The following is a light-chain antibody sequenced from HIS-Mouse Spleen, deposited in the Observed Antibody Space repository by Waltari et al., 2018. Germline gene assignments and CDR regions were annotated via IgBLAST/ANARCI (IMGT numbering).Light chain of an antibody. J-gene: IGLJ2*01. V-gene: IGLV2-23*01. CDR2: EGS. CDR1: SSDVASYNL. Sequence: QSALTQPASVSGSPGQSITISCTGTSSDVASYNLVSWYQKHPGKAPRLMIYEGSKRPSGVSNRFSGSKSGNTASLTIAGLQAEDEADYYCCSYAGSSTVVFGGGTKLTVL. CDR3: CSYAGSSTVV.